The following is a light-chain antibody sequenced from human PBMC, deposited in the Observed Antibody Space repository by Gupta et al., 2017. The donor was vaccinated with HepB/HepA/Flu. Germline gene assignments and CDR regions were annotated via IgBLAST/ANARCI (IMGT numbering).Light chain of an antibody. V-gene: IGLV1-44*01. CDR2: SDN. CDR3: ASWDDSLNAL. CDR1: SSSIGSNT. J-gene: IGLJ2*01. Sequence: QSVLTQPPSVSGTPGQRVIISFSGSSSSIGSNTVNWYKQLPGTAPKLLIYSDNRRPSGVPDRFSGSKSGTSASLAISGLQSEDEADFYCASWDDSLNALFGGGTKLTVL.